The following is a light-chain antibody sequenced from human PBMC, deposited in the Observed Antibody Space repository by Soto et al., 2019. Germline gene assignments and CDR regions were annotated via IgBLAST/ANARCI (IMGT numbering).Light chain of an antibody. CDR1: SSNIGSNY. Sequence: QSVLTQPPSASGTPGQRVTISCSGSSSNIGSNYVYWYQQLPGTAPKLLIYSNNQRPSGVPDRFSGSKSGDTASLTVSGLQAEDEAEYYCSSYAGSDNYVVFGGGTKLTVL. V-gene: IGLV1-47*02. J-gene: IGLJ2*01. CDR3: SSYAGSDNYVV. CDR2: SNN.